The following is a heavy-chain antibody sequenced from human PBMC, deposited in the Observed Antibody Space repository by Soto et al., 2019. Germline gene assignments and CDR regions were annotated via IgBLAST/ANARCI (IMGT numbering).Heavy chain of an antibody. CDR1: GFAFSNYW. CDR3: ARFVVDGYSVA. Sequence: EVQLVESGGGLVQPGGSLRLSCAASGFAFSNYWMHWVRQAPGKGLVWVSRINSDGSSTSYADSVRGRFTISRDNAENARYLQINSRSADDTSVYYCARFVVDGYSVAWSQGSLVTVSS. J-gene: IGHJ5*02. CDR2: INSDGSST. V-gene: IGHV3-74*01. D-gene: IGHD4-17*01.